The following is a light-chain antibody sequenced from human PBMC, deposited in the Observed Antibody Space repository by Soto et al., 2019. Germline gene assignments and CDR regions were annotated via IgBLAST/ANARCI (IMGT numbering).Light chain of an antibody. J-gene: IGLJ1*01. CDR1: SSDVGAYNY. Sequence: QSVLTQPASVSGSPGQSITISCTGTSSDVGAYNYDSWYQQYPGEAPKVIIYDVSHRPAGVSHRSSGSKSGNTAFLTISGLHAQDEADYYCRSDTSPNTYVFGTGTKLTVL. V-gene: IGLV2-14*01. CDR2: DVS. CDR3: RSDTSPNTYV.